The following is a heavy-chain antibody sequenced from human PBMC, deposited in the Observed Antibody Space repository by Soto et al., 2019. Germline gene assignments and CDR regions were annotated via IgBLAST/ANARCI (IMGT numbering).Heavy chain of an antibody. D-gene: IGHD3-9*01. CDR1: GFNLSHPW. CDR3: TTAIYYDGLTGYHNVAY. V-gene: IGHV3-15*01. Sequence: VQLVESGGGLVKPGGSLRLSCVASGFNLSHPWMTWVRQAAGKGLEGVGRIKSKTGSGTTDYAAPVKGRATISREEAKHTVYLQMNSLKTEDTAVYYCTTAIYYDGLTGYHNVAYWGQGDLFTVSS. CDR2: IKSKTGSGTT. J-gene: IGHJ4*02.